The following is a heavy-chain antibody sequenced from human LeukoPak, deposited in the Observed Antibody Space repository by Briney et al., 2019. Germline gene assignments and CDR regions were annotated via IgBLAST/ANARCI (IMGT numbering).Heavy chain of an antibody. V-gene: IGHV3-30*02. J-gene: IGHJ4*02. CDR2: IRYDGSNQ. D-gene: IGHD6-13*01. CDR1: RFTFSSYG. Sequence: PGGSLRLSCATSRFTFSSYGMHWVRQAPGKGLEWVAFIRYDGSNQYYGDSVKGRFSISRDNSKNTLYLQMNSLRAEDTALYYCAKEFMVAALGAQAFDSWGQGTLVTVSS. CDR3: AKEFMVAALGAQAFDS.